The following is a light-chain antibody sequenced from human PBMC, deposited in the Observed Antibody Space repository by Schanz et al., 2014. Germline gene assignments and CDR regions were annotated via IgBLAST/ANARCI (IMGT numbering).Light chain of an antibody. CDR3: SSYTISSSYV. CDR1: SSDVGAYNY. CDR2: EVT. V-gene: IGLV2-8*01. J-gene: IGLJ1*01. Sequence: QSALTQPPSASGSPGQSVTISCTGTSSDVGAYNYVSWYQQHPGKAPKLMIYEVTKRPSGVPDRFSGSKSGNTASLTVSGLQAEDEADYYCSSYTISSSYVFGTGTKLTVL.